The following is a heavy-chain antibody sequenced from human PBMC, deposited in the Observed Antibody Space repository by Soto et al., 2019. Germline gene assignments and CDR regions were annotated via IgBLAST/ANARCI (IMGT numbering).Heavy chain of an antibody. Sequence: QVQLQQWGAGLLKPSETLSLNCAVNGGSLSGFYWSWIRQPPGKGLEWIGEIKDGGYTNYSPSLKRRATISSDRSNNQCSRGLNSVTAADTGVYYCARGQEGVVATHWDQGALVTVSS. D-gene: IGHD5-12*01. V-gene: IGHV4-34*01. CDR3: ARGQEGVVATH. CDR2: IKDGGYT. CDR1: GGSLSGFY. J-gene: IGHJ4*02.